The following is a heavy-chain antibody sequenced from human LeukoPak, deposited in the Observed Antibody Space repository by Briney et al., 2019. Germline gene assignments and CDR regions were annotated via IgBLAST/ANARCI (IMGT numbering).Heavy chain of an antibody. CDR3: ATLSSGHGVVFDY. CDR2: IWYDGSNK. D-gene: IGHD6-19*01. CDR1: GFTFSSYG. V-gene: IGHV3-33*01. J-gene: IGHJ4*02. Sequence: GGSLGLSCAASGFTFSSYGMHWVRQAPGKGLEWVAVIWYDGSNKYYADSVKGRFTISRDNSKNTLYLQMNSLRAEDTAVYYCATLSSGHGVVFDYWGQGTLVTVSS.